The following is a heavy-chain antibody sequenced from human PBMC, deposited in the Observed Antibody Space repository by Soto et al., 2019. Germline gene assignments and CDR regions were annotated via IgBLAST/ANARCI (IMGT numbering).Heavy chain of an antibody. Sequence: KPSETLSLTCTVSGGSISSYYWGWIRQPPGKGLEWIGYIYYSGSTNYNPSLKSRVTISVDMSKNQFSLKLSSVTAADTAVYYCARDRRYSSSDYYGMDVWGQGTTVTVSS. CDR3: ARDRRYSSSDYYGMDV. V-gene: IGHV4-59*01. CDR2: IYYSGST. D-gene: IGHD6-6*01. CDR1: GGSISSYY. J-gene: IGHJ6*02.